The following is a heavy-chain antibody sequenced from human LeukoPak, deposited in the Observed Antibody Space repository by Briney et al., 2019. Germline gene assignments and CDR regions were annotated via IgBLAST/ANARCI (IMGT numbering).Heavy chain of an antibody. D-gene: IGHD7-27*01. CDR2: IGDDGRDQ. V-gene: IGHV3-30*02. CDR3: ARDLMWGFDY. CDR1: GFTFSGHG. Sequence: GGSLRLSCAASGFTFSGHGMHWVRQTPGVGLEWVAIIGDDGRDQHYTDSVKGRFTISRDNSKNTLFLQLNSLRPEDTALYLCARDLMWGFDYWGQGTLVTVSS. J-gene: IGHJ4*02.